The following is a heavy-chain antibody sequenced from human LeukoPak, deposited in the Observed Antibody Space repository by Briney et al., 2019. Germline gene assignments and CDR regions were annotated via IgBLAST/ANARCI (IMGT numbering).Heavy chain of an antibody. V-gene: IGHV3-48*01. CDR1: GFTFSSYS. Sequence: GGSLRLPCAASGFTFSSYSMNWVRQAPGKGLEWVSYISSISGTINYADSVKGRFTIPGDNARNSLFLQMNSLRAEDTAVYYCARDHNYAFDYWGQGTLVTVSS. CDR3: ARDHNYAFDY. J-gene: IGHJ4*02. D-gene: IGHD5-18*01. CDR2: ISSISGTI.